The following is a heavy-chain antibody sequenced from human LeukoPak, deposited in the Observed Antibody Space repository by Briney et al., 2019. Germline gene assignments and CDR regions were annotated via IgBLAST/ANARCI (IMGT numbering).Heavy chain of an antibody. D-gene: IGHD3-3*01. Sequence: GASVKVSCKASGGTFSSYAISWVRQAPGQGLEWMGGIIPIFGTANYAQKFQGRVTITADESTSAAYMELSSLRSEDTAVYYCARVNDFWSGKAFDIWGQGTMVTVSS. CDR3: ARVNDFWSGKAFDI. CDR1: GGTFSSYA. J-gene: IGHJ3*02. V-gene: IGHV1-69*13. CDR2: IIPIFGTA.